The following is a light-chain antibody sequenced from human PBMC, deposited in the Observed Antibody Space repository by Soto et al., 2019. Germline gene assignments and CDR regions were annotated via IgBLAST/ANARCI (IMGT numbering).Light chain of an antibody. CDR2: DAS. CDR1: QSVSSY. V-gene: IGKV3-11*01. CDR3: QQRSNWPIT. J-gene: IGKJ5*01. Sequence: EIALTQSPATLSLSPGERATLSCRASQSVSSYLAWYQQKPGQAPRPLIYDASNRATGIPARFSGSGSGTDFTLTISSLEPADFAVYYCQQRSNWPITFGQGTRLEI.